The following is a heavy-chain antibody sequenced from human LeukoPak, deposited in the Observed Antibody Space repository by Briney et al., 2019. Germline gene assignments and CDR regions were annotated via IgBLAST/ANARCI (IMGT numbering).Heavy chain of an antibody. D-gene: IGHD6-13*01. J-gene: IGHJ4*02. CDR2: IRYDGSNK. CDR1: GFTFSSYG. V-gene: IGHV3-30*02. CDR3: AKDLSIAAAGTLTGFDY. Sequence: GGSLRLSCAASGFTFSSYGMHWVRQAPGKGLEWVAFIRYDGSNKYYADSVKGRFTISRDNSKNTLYLQMNSLRAEDTAVYYCAKDLSIAAAGTLTGFDYWGQGTLVTVSS.